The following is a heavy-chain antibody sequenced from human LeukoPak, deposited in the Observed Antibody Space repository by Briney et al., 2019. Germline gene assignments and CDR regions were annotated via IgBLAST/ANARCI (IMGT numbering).Heavy chain of an antibody. J-gene: IGHJ3*02. CDR2: IRSKGYGGTT. CDR1: GFTFGDYA. Sequence: GGSLRLSCTVSGFTFGDYAMSWFRQAPGKGLEWVSFIRSKGYGGTTEYAASVKGRFTISRDDSKSIAYLQMNSLKTEDTAVYYCSGKFCAFDIWGQGTMVTVSS. CDR3: SGKFCAFDI. V-gene: IGHV3-49*03. D-gene: IGHD1-26*01.